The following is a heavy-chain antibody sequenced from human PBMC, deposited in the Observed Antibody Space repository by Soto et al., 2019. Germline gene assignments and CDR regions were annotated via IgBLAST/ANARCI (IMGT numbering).Heavy chain of an antibody. V-gene: IGHV3-30-3*01. CDR3: ATVNTDYSNPTRPLFSYGLDV. J-gene: IGHJ6*02. CDR1: EFTFSSYA. Sequence: QVQLVESGGGVVHPERSLRLSCSASEFTFSSYAMHWVRQAPGKGLEWVAGISYDGGHKFYGDSVRGRFTISRDSSKTKVFLQMNSLRPEDTAAYYCATVNTDYSNPTRPLFSYGLDVWGQGTTVTVTS. D-gene: IGHD4-4*01. CDR2: ISYDGGHK.